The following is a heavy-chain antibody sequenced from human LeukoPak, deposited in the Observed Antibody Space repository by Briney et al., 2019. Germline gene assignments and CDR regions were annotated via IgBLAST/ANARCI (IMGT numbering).Heavy chain of an antibody. J-gene: IGHJ1*01. V-gene: IGHV3-30*18. Sequence: GGYLRLYCAASGFTFSSYGMHWVRHAPGKGLEWVAVISYDGSNKYYADSVKGRFTISRDNSKNTLYLQMNSLRAEDTAVYYCAKDPRSGYYSSEFQHWGQGTLVTVSS. CDR1: GFTFSSYG. CDR2: ISYDGSNK. CDR3: AKDPRSGYYSSEFQH. D-gene: IGHD3-22*01.